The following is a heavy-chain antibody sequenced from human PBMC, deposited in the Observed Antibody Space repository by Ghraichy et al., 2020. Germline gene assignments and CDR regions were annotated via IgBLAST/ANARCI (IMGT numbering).Heavy chain of an antibody. J-gene: IGHJ6*02. CDR3: ARWCSSTSCLTGYYYYGMDV. V-gene: IGHV1-18*01. Sequence: ASVKVSCKASGYTFTSYGISWVRQAPGQGLEWMGWISAYNGNTNYAQKLQGRVTMTTDTSTSTAYMELRSLRSDDTAVYYCARWCSSTSCLTGYYYYGMDVWGQGTTVTVSS. CDR1: GYTFTSYG. D-gene: IGHD2-2*01. CDR2: ISAYNGNT.